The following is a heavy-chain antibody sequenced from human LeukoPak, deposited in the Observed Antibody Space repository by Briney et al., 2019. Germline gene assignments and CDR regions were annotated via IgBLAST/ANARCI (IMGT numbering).Heavy chain of an antibody. CDR2: TYYRSKWYN. CDR1: GDSVSSNSAA. D-gene: IGHD5-24*01. V-gene: IGHV6-1*01. Sequence: SQTLSLTCAISGDSVSSNSAAWNWTRQSPSRGLEWLGRTYYRSKWYNDYAVSVKSRITINPDTSKNQFSLQLNSVTPEDTAVYYCARAEMATLDAFDIWGQGTMVTVSS. CDR3: ARAEMATLDAFDI. J-gene: IGHJ3*02.